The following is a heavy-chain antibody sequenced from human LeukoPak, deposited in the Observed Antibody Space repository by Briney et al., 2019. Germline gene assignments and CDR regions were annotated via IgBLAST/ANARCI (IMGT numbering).Heavy chain of an antibody. D-gene: IGHD3-10*01. CDR3: ARDNYGFDY. Sequence: PGGSLILSCAASGFTFSTYAMHWVRQAPGKGLEWVAVISYDGSNKCYADSVKGRFTISRDNSKNTLYLQMNSLRTEDTAVYYCARDNYGFDYWGQGTLVTVSS. CDR2: ISYDGSNK. CDR1: GFTFSTYA. V-gene: IGHV3-30-3*01. J-gene: IGHJ4*02.